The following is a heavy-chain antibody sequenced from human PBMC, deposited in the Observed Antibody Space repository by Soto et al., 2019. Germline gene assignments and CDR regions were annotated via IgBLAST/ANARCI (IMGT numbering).Heavy chain of an antibody. D-gene: IGHD3-10*01. CDR1: GYTFTSYY. CDR3: ARVDRLLWFGELLQPSGFDY. CDR2: INASNGNT. Sequence: EASVKVSCKASGYTFTSYYMHWVRQAPGQRQKWMGIINASNGNTSYAQKIQGRVTMTTDTSTSTAYMELRSLRSDDTAVYYCARVDRLLWFGELLQPSGFDYWGQGTLVTVSS. J-gene: IGHJ4*02. V-gene: IGHV1-46*01.